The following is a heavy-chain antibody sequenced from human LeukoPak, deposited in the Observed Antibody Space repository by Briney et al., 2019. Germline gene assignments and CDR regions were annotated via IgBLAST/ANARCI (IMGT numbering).Heavy chain of an antibody. Sequence: PSQTLSLTCTVSGGFISSGDHYWSWIRQPPGKGLEWIGYIYYSGSTYYNPSLKSHISISVDTSKNQFSLKLSSVTAADTAVYYCALKGYSSAWKDYWGQGTLVTVS. CDR3: ALKGYSSAWKDY. CDR2: IYYSGST. J-gene: IGHJ4*02. D-gene: IGHD6-19*01. CDR1: GGFISSGDHY. V-gene: IGHV4-30-4*08.